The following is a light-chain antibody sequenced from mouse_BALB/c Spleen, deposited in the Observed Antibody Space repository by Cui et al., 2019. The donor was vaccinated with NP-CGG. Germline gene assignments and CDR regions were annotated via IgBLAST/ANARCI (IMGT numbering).Light chain of an antibody. J-gene: IGLJ1*01. CDR2: GTN. V-gene: IGLV1*01. CDR3: ALWYSNHWV. CDR1: TGAVTTNNF. Sequence: QAVVTQESALTTSPGETVTLTCRYSTGAVTTNNFANWVQEKPDHLFTGLIGGTNNRAPGVPARFSGSLIGDKAALTITGAQTEDEAIYFCALWYSNHWVFGGGTKLTVL.